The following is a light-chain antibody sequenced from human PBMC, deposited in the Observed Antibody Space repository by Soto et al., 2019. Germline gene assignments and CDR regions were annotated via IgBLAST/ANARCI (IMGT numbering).Light chain of an antibody. CDR3: QQHNTYPPV. CDR2: GAS. J-gene: IGKJ2*01. V-gene: IGKV3-15*01. CDR1: QTISND. Sequence: EVVMTQSPATVSVSPGEGVTLSCRASQTISNDLAWYQQKPGQAPRLLIYGASTRATGVPARFSGGGSGTEFTLTISSLQSEDFAFYYCQQHNTYPPVLGQGTKLEIK.